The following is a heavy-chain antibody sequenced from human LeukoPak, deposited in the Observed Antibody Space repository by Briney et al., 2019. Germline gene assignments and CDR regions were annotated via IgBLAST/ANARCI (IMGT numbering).Heavy chain of an antibody. J-gene: IGHJ6*02. D-gene: IGHD3-10*01. CDR2: IYDSGST. Sequence: SETLSLTCTVSGVSISGYYWSWIRQPPGKGLEWIGYIYDSGSTNYNPSLKSRVTISVDTSKNQFSLKLSSVTAADMAVYYCARVGGTNYYYYGMDVWGQGTTVTVSS. CDR1: GVSISGYY. CDR3: ARVGGTNYYYYGMDV. V-gene: IGHV4-59*01.